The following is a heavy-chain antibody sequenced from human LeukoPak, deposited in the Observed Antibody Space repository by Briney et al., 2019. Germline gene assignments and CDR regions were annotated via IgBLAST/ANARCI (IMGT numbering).Heavy chain of an antibody. Sequence: SQTLSLTCTVSGGSISSGSYYWSWIRQPAGKGLEWIGRIYTSGSTNYNPSLKSRVTISVDTSKNQFSLKLSSVTAADTAVYFCARGRYSVYALGITWFDPWGQGTQVTVSS. CDR2: IYTSGST. D-gene: IGHD5/OR15-5a*01. CDR3: ARGRYSVYALGITWFDP. V-gene: IGHV4-61*02. CDR1: GGSISSGSYY. J-gene: IGHJ5*02.